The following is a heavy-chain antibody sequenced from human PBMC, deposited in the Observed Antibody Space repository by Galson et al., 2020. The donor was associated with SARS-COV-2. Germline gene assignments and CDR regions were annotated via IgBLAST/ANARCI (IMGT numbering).Heavy chain of an antibody. D-gene: IGHD6-13*01. V-gene: IGHV2-5*02. CDR2: IYWDDDE. CDR3: ARTYSKAHTGHCDH. Sequence: SGPTLVKPTLTLTLTCPFSGFSLTTSGVGVGWLRQSPGKALEWLGIIYWDDDERYTPSLRPRLTVTKDTSTNQVVLRMTNMDPEDTATYFGARTYSKAHTGHCDHWGQGSLGTVSS. J-gene: IGHJ4*02. CDR1: GFSLTTSGVG.